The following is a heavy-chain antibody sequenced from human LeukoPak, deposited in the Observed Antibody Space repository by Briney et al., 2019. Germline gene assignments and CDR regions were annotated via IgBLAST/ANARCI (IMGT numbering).Heavy chain of an antibody. CDR1: GFTFSDYS. D-gene: IGHD1-26*01. Sequence: GSLRLSCAASGFTFSDYSMNWVRQAPGKGLEWIGRIYTSGSTNYNPSLKSRVTISVDTSKNQFSLKLSSVTAADTAVYYCARGYYGTDYWGQGTLVTVSS. J-gene: IGHJ4*02. CDR3: ARGYYGTDY. V-gene: IGHV4-4*08. CDR2: IYTSGST.